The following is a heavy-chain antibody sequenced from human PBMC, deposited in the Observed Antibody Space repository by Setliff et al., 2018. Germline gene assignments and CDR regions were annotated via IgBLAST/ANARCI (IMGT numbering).Heavy chain of an antibody. D-gene: IGHD2-2*01. V-gene: IGHV1-18*01. CDR1: GYTFISYD. J-gene: IGHJ4*02. CDR2: ISIDDDKT. CDR3: ARAYCSSTICYERLDY. Sequence: ASVKVSCKASGYTFISYDISWVRQAPGQGLEWMGWISIDDDKTKYAQKFQGRVTMTADTSTSTAYMELRSLRSDDTAVYYCARAYCSSTICYERLDYWGQGTLVTVSS.